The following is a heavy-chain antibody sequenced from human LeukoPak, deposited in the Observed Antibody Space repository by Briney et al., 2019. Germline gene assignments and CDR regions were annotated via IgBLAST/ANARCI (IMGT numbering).Heavy chain of an antibody. CDR2: IYYSGST. D-gene: IGHD3-10*01. J-gene: IGHJ4*02. CDR3: AGDYASGSYRFDY. V-gene: IGHV4-59*12. Sequence: SETLSLTCTVSGGSISHYFWSWIRQPPGKPLEWIGYIYYSGSTNYNPSLKSRLTISVDTSKDQFSLKLSSVTAADTAVYYCAGDYASGSYRFDYWGQGTLVTVSS. CDR1: GGSISHYF.